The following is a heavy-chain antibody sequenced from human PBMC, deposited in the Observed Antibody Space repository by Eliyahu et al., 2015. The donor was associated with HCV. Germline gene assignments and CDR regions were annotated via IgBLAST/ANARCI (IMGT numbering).Heavy chain of an antibody. J-gene: IGHJ4*02. CDR1: GXTFTSYY. CDR3: ARGSVEGYGDYYGY. V-gene: IGHV1-46*03. Sequence: QVQLVQSGAXVKKPGXSVKVSCKASGXTFTSYYMXWXXXAPGQGLEWMGIINPXGGSTSYAQKFQGRVTMTRDTSTSTVYMELSSLRSEDTAVYYCARGSVEGYGDYYGYWGQGTLVTVSS. CDR2: INPXGGST. D-gene: IGHD4-17*01.